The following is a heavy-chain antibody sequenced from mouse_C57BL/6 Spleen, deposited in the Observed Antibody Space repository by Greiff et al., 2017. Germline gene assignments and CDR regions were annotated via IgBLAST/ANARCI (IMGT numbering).Heavy chain of an antibody. CDR1: GYTFTSYW. Sequence: QVQLQQPGAELVKPGASVKLSCKASGYTFTSYWMHWVKQRPGQGLEWIGMISPSSGSTYYTEKFKSKATLTVDKSSSTAYMQLSSRTAEDSAVYYGARDGFAYWGQGTLVTVSA. CDR2: ISPSSGST. CDR3: ARDGFAY. J-gene: IGHJ3*01. V-gene: IGHV1-64*01.